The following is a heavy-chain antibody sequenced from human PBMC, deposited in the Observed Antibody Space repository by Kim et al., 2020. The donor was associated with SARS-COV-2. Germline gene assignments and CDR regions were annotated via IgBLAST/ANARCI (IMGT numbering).Heavy chain of an antibody. CDR1: GGSISSYY. D-gene: IGHD4-17*01. CDR3: ARGPKEGYGLILDC. Sequence: SETLSLTCTVSGGSISSYYWSWIRQPPGKGLEWIGYIYYSGSTNYNPSLKSRVTISVDTSKNQFSLKLSSVTAADTAVYYCARGPKEGYGLILDCWGQGTLVTVSS. J-gene: IGHJ4*02. CDR2: IYYSGST. V-gene: IGHV4-59*13.